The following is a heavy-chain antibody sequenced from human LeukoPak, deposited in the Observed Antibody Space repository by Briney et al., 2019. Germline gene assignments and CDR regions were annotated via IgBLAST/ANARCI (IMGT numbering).Heavy chain of an antibody. CDR2: TSDSGDNT. CDR1: GFTFSSYA. V-gene: IGHV3-23*01. D-gene: IGHD3-16*01. Sequence: PGGSLRLSCAASGFTFSSYAMSWVRQAPGEGLEWVSSTSDSGDNTYYADSVKGRFITSRDNSKNTLLLQMQSLRAEDTAVYYCANNLFGYFDCWGQGTLVTVSS. CDR3: ANNLFGYFDC. J-gene: IGHJ4*02.